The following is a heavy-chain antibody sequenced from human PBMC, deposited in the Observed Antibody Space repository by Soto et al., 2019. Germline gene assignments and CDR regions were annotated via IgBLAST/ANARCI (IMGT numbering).Heavy chain of an antibody. CDR1: GFTFSSYA. D-gene: IGHD2-21*02. CDR3: TTMDNYGGDVPFDY. V-gene: IGHV3-30-3*01. J-gene: IGHJ4*02. Sequence: GGSLRLSCAASGFTFSSYAMHWVRQAPGKGLEWVAVISYDGSNKYYSDSVKGRFSISRDDSKTTLYLQMNSLKIEDTAVYYCTTMDNYGGDVPFDYWGQGTLVTVSS. CDR2: ISYDGSNK.